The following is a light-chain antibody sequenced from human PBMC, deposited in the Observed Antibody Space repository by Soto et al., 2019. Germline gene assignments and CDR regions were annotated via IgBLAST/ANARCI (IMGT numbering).Light chain of an antibody. CDR2: DNN. J-gene: IGLJ2*01. Sequence: QTVVTQPPSVAAAPGQKVTISCSGRSSNIGNNYVSWYQQLPGTAPKLLICDNNKRPSGIPDRSSGAKSGTSATLGITGLQTGEEADYYSGTWVSSLSAVVFGGGTKLTVL. CDR1: SSNIGNNY. CDR3: GTWVSSLSAVV. V-gene: IGLV1-51*01.